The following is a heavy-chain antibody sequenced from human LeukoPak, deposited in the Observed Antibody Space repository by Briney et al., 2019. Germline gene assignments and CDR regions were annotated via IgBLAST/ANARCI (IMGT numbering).Heavy chain of an antibody. CDR1: GGSFSGYY. CDR3: ARHYYGSGSYYYYYMDV. Sequence: SETLSLTCAVYGGSFSGYYWSWIRQPPGKGLEWIGEINHSGSTNYNPSLKSRVTISVDTSKNQFSLKLSSVTAADTAVYYCARHYYGSGSYYYYYMDVWGKGTTVTISS. CDR2: INHSGST. D-gene: IGHD3-10*01. J-gene: IGHJ6*03. V-gene: IGHV4-34*01.